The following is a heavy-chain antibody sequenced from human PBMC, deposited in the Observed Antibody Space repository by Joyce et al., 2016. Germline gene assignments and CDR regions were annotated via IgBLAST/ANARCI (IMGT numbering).Heavy chain of an antibody. CDR1: GGSIKTYY. CDR3: ARAYLTGFTTSWYLGF. Sequence: QVQLQESGPGLVEPSETLSLTCNVSGGSIKTYYWSWIRQPPGKGLEWIGHVSDSGSTNYSPSLKSRVTISVDTSKNLLSLNMKSVTAADTGVYYCARAYLTGFTTSWYLGFWGQGARVTVSS. CDR2: VSDSGST. V-gene: IGHV4-59*01. D-gene: IGHD4-23*01. J-gene: IGHJ4*02.